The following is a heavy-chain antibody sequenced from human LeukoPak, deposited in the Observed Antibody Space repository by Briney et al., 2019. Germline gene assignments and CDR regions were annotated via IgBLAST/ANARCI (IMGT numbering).Heavy chain of an antibody. V-gene: IGHV1-18*04. CDR1: GYTFTSYG. J-gene: IGHJ4*02. CDR3: ARVITMVRGVIAVVTAIHPPDY. Sequence: ASVKVSCQASGYTFTSYGISWVGQAPGQGLEWMGWISAYNGNTNYAQKLQGRVTMTTDTSTSTAYMELRSLRSDDTAVYYCARVITMVRGVIAVVTAIHPPDYWGQGTLVTVSS. CDR2: ISAYNGNT. D-gene: IGHD3-10*01.